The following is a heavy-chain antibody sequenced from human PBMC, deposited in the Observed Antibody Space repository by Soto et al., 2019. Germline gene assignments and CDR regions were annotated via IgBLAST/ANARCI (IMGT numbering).Heavy chain of an antibody. D-gene: IGHD5-18*01. Sequence: QAHLVESGGGVVQPGRSLRLSCAASGFTVTSYGMHWVRQAPGTRLEWVAVISYDGGLQHYADSVKGRFTISRDNSKNMVLLQMNSLRAEDTAVSYCVSDRGYGHASVPYSWGQGTLVSVAA. CDR3: VSDRGYGHASVPYS. V-gene: IGHV3-30*03. J-gene: IGHJ4*02. CDR1: GFTVTSYG. CDR2: ISYDGGLQ.